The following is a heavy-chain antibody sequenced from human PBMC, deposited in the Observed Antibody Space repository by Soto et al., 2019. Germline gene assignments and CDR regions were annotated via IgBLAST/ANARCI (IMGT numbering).Heavy chain of an antibody. J-gene: IGHJ6*02. Sequence: GGSLRLSCAASGFTFNTYGFNWVRQAPGKGLEWVAVIWYDGNTKYYADSVKGRFTISRDNLKNTLYLQMNSLTAEDTAVYYCARPLVAPVAGPYYYGMDVWGQGTTVTVS. V-gene: IGHV3-33*01. CDR1: GFTFNTYG. CDR2: IWYDGNTK. D-gene: IGHD6-19*01. CDR3: ARPLVAPVAGPYYYGMDV.